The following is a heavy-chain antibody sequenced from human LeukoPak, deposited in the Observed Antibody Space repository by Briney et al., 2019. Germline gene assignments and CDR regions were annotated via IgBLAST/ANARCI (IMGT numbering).Heavy chain of an antibody. CDR2: INPNSGGT. D-gene: IGHD3-22*01. CDR1: GYTFTGYY. V-gene: IGHV1-2*04. CDR3: ARGGYYDSSGYIDY. J-gene: IGHJ4*02. Sequence: HRASVKVSCKASGYTFTGYYMHWVRQAPGQGLEWMGWINPNSGGTNYAQKFQGWVTMTRDTSISTAYMELSRLRSDDTAVYYCARGGYYDSSGYIDYWGQGTLVTVSS.